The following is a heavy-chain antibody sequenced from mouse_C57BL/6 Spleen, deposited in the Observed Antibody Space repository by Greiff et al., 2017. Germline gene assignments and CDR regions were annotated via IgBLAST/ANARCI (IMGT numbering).Heavy chain of an antibody. V-gene: IGHV1-47*01. CDR1: GYTFTTYP. D-gene: IGHD1-1*01. Sequence: QVQLQQSGAELVKPGASVKMSCTASGYTFTTYPLEWMKQNHGKSLEWIGNFHPYNDDTKYNEKFKGKATLTVEKSSSTVYLELSRLTSDDSAVYYCARGYYYGSRGYFDVWGTGTTVTVSS. CDR3: ARGYYYGSRGYFDV. CDR2: FHPYNDDT. J-gene: IGHJ1*03.